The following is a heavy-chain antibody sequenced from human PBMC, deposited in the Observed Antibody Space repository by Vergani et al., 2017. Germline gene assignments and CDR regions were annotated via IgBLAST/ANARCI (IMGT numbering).Heavy chain of an antibody. Sequence: EVQLLESGGGLVQPGGSLRLSCAASGFTFSSYAMSWVRQAPGKGLEWVSAISGSGGSTYYADSVKGRFTISRDNSKNTLYLQMNSLRAESTAVYYCAKGCYDILTGYYTVYYVDYWGQGTLVTVSS. CDR2: ISGSGGST. D-gene: IGHD3-9*01. J-gene: IGHJ4*02. CDR1: GFTFSSYA. CDR3: AKGCYDILTGYYTVYYVDY. V-gene: IGHV3-23*01.